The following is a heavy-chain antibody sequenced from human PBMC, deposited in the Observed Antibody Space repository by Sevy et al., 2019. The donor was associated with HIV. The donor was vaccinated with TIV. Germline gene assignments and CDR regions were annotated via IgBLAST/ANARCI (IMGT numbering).Heavy chain of an antibody. CDR3: VRGCSGDYYCYGVDV. Sequence: GSLRLSCVGSGFTFRNFGVHWLRQAPGKGLEWLSVVLYDGSSKYYVDSVKGRFIVSRDNSKDTLYLQLNSLRTEDTAVDNGVRGCSGDYYCYGVDVWGQGTTVTVSS. J-gene: IGHJ6*02. V-gene: IGHV3-30*03. D-gene: IGHD3-10*02. CDR1: GFTFRNFG. CDR2: VLYDGSSK.